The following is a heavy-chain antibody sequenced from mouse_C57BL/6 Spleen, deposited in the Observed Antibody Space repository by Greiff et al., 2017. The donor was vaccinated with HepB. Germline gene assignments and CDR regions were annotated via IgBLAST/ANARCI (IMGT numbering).Heavy chain of an antibody. V-gene: IGHV1-26*01. CDR2: INPNNGGT. J-gene: IGHJ3*01. CDR1: GYTFTDYY. CDR3: ASCPYYYYDGGPWFAY. Sequence: EVQLQQSGPELVKPGASVKISCKASGYTFTDYYMNWVKQSHGKSLEWIGDINPNNGGTSYNQKFKGKATLTVDKSSSTAYMELRSLPSEDSAVYYCASCPYYYYDGGPWFAYWGQGTLVTVSA. D-gene: IGHD2-4*01.